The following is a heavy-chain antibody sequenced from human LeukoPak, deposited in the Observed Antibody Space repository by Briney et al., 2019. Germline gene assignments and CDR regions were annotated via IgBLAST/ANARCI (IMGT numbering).Heavy chain of an antibody. CDR1: GYSFTSYW. CDR3: ARVISSSGDAFDI. J-gene: IGHJ3*02. CDR2: IYPGDSDT. D-gene: IGHD6-6*01. Sequence: PGESLKISCKGSGYSFTSYWIGWVRQMPGKGLEWMGIIYPGDSDTRYSPSFQGQVTISADKSISTAYLQWSSLKASDTAMYYCARVISSSGDAFDIWGQGTMVTVSS. V-gene: IGHV5-51*01.